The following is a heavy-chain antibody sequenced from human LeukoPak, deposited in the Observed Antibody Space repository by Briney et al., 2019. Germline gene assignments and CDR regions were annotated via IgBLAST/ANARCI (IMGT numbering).Heavy chain of an antibody. J-gene: IGHJ6*03. CDR1: GFTFSSYG. CDR3: ARTGDYDFWSGYYFYYYYYMDV. D-gene: IGHD3-3*01. CDR2: IQYDGSNK. V-gene: IGHV3-30*02. Sequence: PGGSLTLSCAASGFTFSSYGRHWVRQPPGKGLEWVAFIQYDGSNKYYSDSVKGRFTISRDNAKNSLYLQMNSLRAEDTAVYYCARTGDYDFWSGYYFYYYYYMDVWGKGTTVTVSS.